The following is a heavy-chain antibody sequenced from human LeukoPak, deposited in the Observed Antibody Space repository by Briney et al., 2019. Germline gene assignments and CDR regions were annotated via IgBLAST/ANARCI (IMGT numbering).Heavy chain of an antibody. D-gene: IGHD3-10*01. V-gene: IGHV3-11*04. CDR1: GFPSIDFY. CDR2: ISNTGTTI. CDR3: VRALRGDPDAFDI. Sequence: GGSLLLSCAASGFPSIDFYMDWIGRAPGRGREGVSYISNTGTTIYYADSVQGRFTISRDNSKNSLYLQMNSLRVEDTATYYCVRALRGDPDAFDIWGQGTMVTVSS. J-gene: IGHJ3*02.